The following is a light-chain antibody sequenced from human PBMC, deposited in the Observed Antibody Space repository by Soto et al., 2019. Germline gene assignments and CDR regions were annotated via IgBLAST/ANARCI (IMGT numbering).Light chain of an antibody. CDR1: SGDVGGSNF. CDR2: DVA. J-gene: IGLJ1*01. CDR3: VSYTSSTTYV. V-gene: IGLV2-14*03. Sequence: QSALTQPASVSDSPGQSITISCTGTSGDVGGSNFVSWYQQHPGKPPKLIIYDVANRPSGVSNRFSGPKSGSTASLIISRLQTEDDADYYCVSYTSSTTYVFXTGTKLTVL.